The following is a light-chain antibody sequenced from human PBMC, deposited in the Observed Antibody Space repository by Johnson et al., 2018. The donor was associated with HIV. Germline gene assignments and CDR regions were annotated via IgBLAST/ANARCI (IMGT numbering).Light chain of an antibody. V-gene: IGLV1-51*01. CDR1: SSNIGNNY. J-gene: IGLJ1*01. CDR3: GTWDISLSAGLYV. Sequence: QSVLTQPPSVSAAPGQKVTISCSGSSSNIGNNYVSWYQQLPGTAPKLLIYDNNKRPSGIPDRFSGSKSGTSATLAITGLQTGDEADYYCGTWDISLSAGLYVFGTGTKVTVL. CDR2: DNN.